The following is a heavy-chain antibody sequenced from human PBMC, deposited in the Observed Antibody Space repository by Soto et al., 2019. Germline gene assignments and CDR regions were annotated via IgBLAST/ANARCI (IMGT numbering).Heavy chain of an antibody. D-gene: IGHD6-19*01. J-gene: IGHJ6*01. CDR3: ARDEVAVAGRTYYYGMDV. CDR1: GFTFSSYG. Sequence: QVQLVESGGGVVQPGRSLRLSCAASGFTFSSYGMHWVRQAPGKGLEWVAVIWYDGSNKYYADSVKGRFNISRDNSKNTLYLQMNSLRAEDTAVYYCARDEVAVAGRTYYYGMDVWGQGTTVTVSS. CDR2: IWYDGSNK. V-gene: IGHV3-33*01.